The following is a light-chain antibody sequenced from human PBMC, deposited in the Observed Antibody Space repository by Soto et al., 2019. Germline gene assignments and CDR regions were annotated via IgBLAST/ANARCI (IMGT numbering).Light chain of an antibody. CDR3: AAWDDSLNGWV. CDR2: SSD. Sequence: QSVLTQPPSASGTPGQRVTISCSGSTSNIGSNSVNWYQQLPGTAPKLLLHSSDRRPSGVPDRFSGSKSGTSASLAINGLQPEDEADYYCAAWDDSLNGWVFGGGTKVTVL. J-gene: IGLJ3*02. CDR1: TSNIGSNS. V-gene: IGLV1-44*01.